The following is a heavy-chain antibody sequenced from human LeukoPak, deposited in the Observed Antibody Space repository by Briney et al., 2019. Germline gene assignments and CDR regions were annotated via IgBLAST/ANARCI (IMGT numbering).Heavy chain of an antibody. Sequence: ASVKVSCKASGYTFTSYGISWVRQAPGQGLEWMGWINPNSGGTNYAQKFQGRVTMTRDTSISTAYMELSRLRSDDTAVCYCARDIVATIGPFDYWGQGTLVTVSS. CDR1: GYTFTSYG. V-gene: IGHV1-2*02. CDR3: ARDIVATIGPFDY. D-gene: IGHD5-12*01. J-gene: IGHJ4*02. CDR2: INPNSGGT.